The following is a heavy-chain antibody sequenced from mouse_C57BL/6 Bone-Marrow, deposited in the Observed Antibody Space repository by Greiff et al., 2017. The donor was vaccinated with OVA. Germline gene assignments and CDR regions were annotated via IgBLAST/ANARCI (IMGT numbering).Heavy chain of an antibody. CDR1: GFTFSSYA. CDR2: ISDGGSYT. CDR3: AREGGDWYFDV. Sequence: EVHLVESGGGLVKPGGSLKLSCAASGFTFSSYAMSWVRQTPEKRLAWVATISDGGSYTYYPDNVKGRFTISRDNAKNNLYLQMSHLKSEDTAMYYCAREGGDWYFDVWGTGTTVTVSS. V-gene: IGHV5-4*01. J-gene: IGHJ1*03.